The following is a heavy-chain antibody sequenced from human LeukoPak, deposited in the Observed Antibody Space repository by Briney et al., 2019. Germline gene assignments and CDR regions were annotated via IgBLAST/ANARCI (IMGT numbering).Heavy chain of an antibody. CDR1: GFTFSSYS. CDR2: ISSSGSYI. CDR3: ARKFVDCSSTSCFDY. D-gene: IGHD2-2*01. V-gene: IGHV3-21*01. Sequence: GGSLRLSCAASGFTFSSYSMNWVRQAPGKGLEWVSSISSSGSYIYYADSVKGRFTISRDNAKNSLYLQMNSLRAEDTAVYYCARKFVDCSSTSCFDYWGQGTLVTVSS. J-gene: IGHJ4*02.